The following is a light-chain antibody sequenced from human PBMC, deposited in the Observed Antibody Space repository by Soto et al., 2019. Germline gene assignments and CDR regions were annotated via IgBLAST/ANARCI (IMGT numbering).Light chain of an antibody. J-gene: IGKJ2*01. Sequence: DIVMTQSPLSLPVTPGEPASISCRSSQSLLHSNGYNYLDWYLQKPGQSPQLLIYLGSNRASGVXDXXSVSGSVTDFTLKISRAEAEDVGVYYCMQALQTPYTFGQGTKLEIK. CDR1: QSLLHSNGYNY. V-gene: IGKV2-28*01. CDR3: MQALQTPYT. CDR2: LGS.